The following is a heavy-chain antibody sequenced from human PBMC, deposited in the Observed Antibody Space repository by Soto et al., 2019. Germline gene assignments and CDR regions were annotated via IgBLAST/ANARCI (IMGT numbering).Heavy chain of an antibody. J-gene: IGHJ4*02. D-gene: IGHD3-22*01. Sequence: ASVKVSCKASGYTFTGYYVHWVRQAPGQGLEWMGWINPNSGGTNCAQKFQGWVTMTRDTSISTAYMELSRLRSDDTAVYYCARGIDYEDSNASWSYWGQGTLVTVSS. V-gene: IGHV1-2*04. CDR1: GYTFTGYY. CDR2: INPNSGGT. CDR3: ARGIDYEDSNASWSY.